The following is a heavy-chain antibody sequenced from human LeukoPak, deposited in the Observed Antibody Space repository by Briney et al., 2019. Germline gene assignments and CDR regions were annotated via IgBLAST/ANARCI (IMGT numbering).Heavy chain of an antibody. Sequence: SETLSLTCAVYGGSFSGYHWTWIRQSPGKGLEWIGDINPSGSTYYNPSLKSRLTISVDTSKNQFSLKLRSVTAADTAVYYCARGRHDITMIVVVMTSVSYYLDIWGKGTTVTVS. CDR1: GGSFSGYH. CDR2: INPSGST. CDR3: ARGRHDITMIVVVMTSVSYYLDI. J-gene: IGHJ6*03. V-gene: IGHV4-34*01. D-gene: IGHD3-22*01.